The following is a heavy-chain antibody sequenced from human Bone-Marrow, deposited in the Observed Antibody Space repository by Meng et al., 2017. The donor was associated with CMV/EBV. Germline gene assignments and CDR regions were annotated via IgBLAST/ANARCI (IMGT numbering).Heavy chain of an antibody. V-gene: IGHV1-2*02. D-gene: IGHD6-6*01. Sequence: SCKASGYTFMDYYMNWVRQAPGKGLEWMGWINPNSGATNYAQKFQGRVTMTRDTSISVAYMELSRLKSDDTAVYYCATAMQAARPRYWGQGTLVTVSS. CDR2: INPNSGAT. CDR1: GYTFMDYY. J-gene: IGHJ4*02. CDR3: ATAMQAARPRY.